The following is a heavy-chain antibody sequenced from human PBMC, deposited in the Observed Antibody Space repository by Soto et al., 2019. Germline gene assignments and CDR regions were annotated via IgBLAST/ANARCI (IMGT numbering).Heavy chain of an antibody. CDR2: ISAKDDNV. Sequence: GGSLRLSCVASGFTVDDYAMHWVRQAPGKGLEWVSGISAKDDNVDYADTEKRKYTISRDNTKKSLFLQKNNLRHEEKTFYYCAKDMKWGGMTTIHYFDSWGQGT. CDR1: GFTVDDYA. J-gene: IGHJ4*02. CDR3: AKDMKWGGMTTIHYFDS. D-gene: IGHD4-17*01. V-gene: IGHV3-9*01.